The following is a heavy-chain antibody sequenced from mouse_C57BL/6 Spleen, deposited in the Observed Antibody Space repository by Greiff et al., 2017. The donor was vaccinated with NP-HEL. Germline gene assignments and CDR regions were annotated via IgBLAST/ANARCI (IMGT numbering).Heavy chain of an antibody. CDR3: ARSHYYGSRDWYFDV. J-gene: IGHJ1*03. D-gene: IGHD1-1*01. CDR1: GYTFTGYW. CDR2: ILPGSGST. Sequence: VQLQQSGAELMKPGASVKLSCKATGYTFTGYWIEWVKQRPGHGLEWIGEILPGSGSTNYIEKFKGKATFTADTSSNTAYMQLSSLTTEDSAIYYCARSHYYGSRDWYFDVWGTGTTVTVSS. V-gene: IGHV1-9*01.